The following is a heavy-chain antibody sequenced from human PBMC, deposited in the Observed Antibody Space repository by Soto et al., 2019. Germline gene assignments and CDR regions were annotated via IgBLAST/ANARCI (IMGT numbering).Heavy chain of an antibody. V-gene: IGHV3-23*01. J-gene: IGHJ4*02. Sequence: TGGSLSLSCYASGFTFSSYAMSWVRQAPGKGLEWVSAISGIGHSTYYADSVKGRFTISRDNSKNTLYLQMNSLRAEDTAVYYCAKRIMATIGHFDSWGQGTLVTVSS. D-gene: IGHD5-12*01. CDR3: AKRIMATIGHFDS. CDR2: ISGIGHST. CDR1: GFTFSSYA.